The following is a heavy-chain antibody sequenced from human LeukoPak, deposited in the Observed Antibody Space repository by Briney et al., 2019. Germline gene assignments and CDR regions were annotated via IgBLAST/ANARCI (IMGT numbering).Heavy chain of an antibody. CDR1: GFAFSNYG. J-gene: IGHJ4*02. CDR3: AKGDRYSDGHEYYFDY. CDR2: ISYDGSNK. V-gene: IGHV3-30*18. Sequence: GGSLRLSCAASGFAFSNYGMHWVRQAPGKGLEWVAVISYDGSNKYYADSVKGRFTISRDNSKNTLYLQMNSLRAEDTAVYYCAKGDRYSDGHEYYFDYWGQGTLVTVSS. D-gene: IGHD5-18*01.